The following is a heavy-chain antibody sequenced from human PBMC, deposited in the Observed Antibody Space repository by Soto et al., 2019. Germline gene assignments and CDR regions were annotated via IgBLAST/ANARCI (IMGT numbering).Heavy chain of an antibody. D-gene: IGHD3-22*01. CDR1: GGTFSSYA. V-gene: IGHV1-69*13. J-gene: IGHJ3*02. CDR3: ARSDSSGFYIPGTDDAFDI. CDR2: IIPIFGTA. Sequence: ASVKVSCKASGGTFSSYAISWVRQAPGQGLEWMGGIIPIFGTANYAQKFQGRVTITADESTSTAYMELSSLRSEDTAVYYCARSDSSGFYIPGTDDAFDIWGQGTMVTVSS.